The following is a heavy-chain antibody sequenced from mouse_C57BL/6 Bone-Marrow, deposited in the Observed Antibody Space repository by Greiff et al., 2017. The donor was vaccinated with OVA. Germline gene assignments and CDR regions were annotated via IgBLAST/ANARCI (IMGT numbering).Heavy chain of an antibody. CDR2: IDPEDGET. CDR1: GFNIKDYY. V-gene: IGHV14-2*01. D-gene: IGHD2-3*01. Sequence: EVMLVESGAELVKPGASVKLSCTASGFNIKDYYMHWVKQRTEQGLEWIGRIDPEDGETKYAPKFQGKATITADTSSNTAYLQLSSLTSEDTAVYYCARSFYDGYYFLYFDYWGQGTTLTVSS. J-gene: IGHJ2*01. CDR3: ARSFYDGYYFLYFDY.